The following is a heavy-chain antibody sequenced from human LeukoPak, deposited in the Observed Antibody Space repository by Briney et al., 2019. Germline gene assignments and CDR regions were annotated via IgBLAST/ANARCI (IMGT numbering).Heavy chain of an antibody. V-gene: IGHV4-59*01. J-gene: IGHJ4*02. CDR1: GGSISSYY. D-gene: IGHD3-9*01. CDR2: IYYSGST. CDR3: ARGGDILTGYYLIGGLFDY. Sequence: SETLSLTCTVSGGSISSYYWSWIRQPPGKGLEWVGYIYYSGSTNYNPSLKSRVTISVDTSKNQFSLKLSSVTAADTAVYYCARGGDILTGYYLIGGLFDYWGQGTLLTVSS.